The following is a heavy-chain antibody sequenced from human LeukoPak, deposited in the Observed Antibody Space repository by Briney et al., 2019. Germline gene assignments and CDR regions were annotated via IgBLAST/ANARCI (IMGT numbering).Heavy chain of an antibody. Sequence: SETLPLTCAVYGGSFSGYYWSWIRQPPGKGLEWIGYIYYSGSTYYNPSLKSRVTISVDTSKNQFSLKLSSVTAADTAVYYCARDISSPGYDSSGYYGTHYYGMDVWGQGTTVTVSS. V-gene: IGHV4-34*09. J-gene: IGHJ6*02. CDR3: ARDISSPGYDSSGYYGTHYYGMDV. D-gene: IGHD3-22*01. CDR2: IYYSGST. CDR1: GGSFSGYY.